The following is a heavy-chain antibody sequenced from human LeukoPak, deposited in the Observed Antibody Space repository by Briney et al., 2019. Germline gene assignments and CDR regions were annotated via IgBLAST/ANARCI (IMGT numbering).Heavy chain of an antibody. Sequence: SETLSLTCTVSGGSISSYYWSWIRQPPGKGLEWVGHIYYLGSTNYNPSLKSRITISIDTSKNYFSLKLNSVIAADTAVYYCARDRPGSYWYFDLWGRGTLVTVSS. CDR3: ARDRPGSYWYFDL. V-gene: IGHV4-59*01. J-gene: IGHJ2*01. CDR1: GGSISSYY. CDR2: IYYLGST. D-gene: IGHD3-10*01.